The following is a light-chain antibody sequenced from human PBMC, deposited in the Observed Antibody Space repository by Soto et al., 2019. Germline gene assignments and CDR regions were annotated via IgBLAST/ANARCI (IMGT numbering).Light chain of an antibody. Sequence: DIQMTQSPSSLSASIGDRVTITCRASQTISRALNWYQQKPETAPKLLIFAASTLQSGVPSRFSASGFGTEFTLTISSLQPEDFATYHCQQSYSTPWTFGQGTKVDIK. J-gene: IGKJ1*01. CDR1: QTISRA. CDR2: AAS. V-gene: IGKV1-39*01. CDR3: QQSYSTPWT.